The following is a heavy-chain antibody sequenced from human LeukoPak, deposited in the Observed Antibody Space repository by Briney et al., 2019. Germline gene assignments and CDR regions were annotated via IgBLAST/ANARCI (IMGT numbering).Heavy chain of an antibody. Sequence: GGSLRLSCAASGFAFNSYAMSWVRQAPGKGLEWVSGISCNGGGIYYADSVKGRFTISRDNSKNTVSLQMNSLRAEDTAVYYCVGSPAMVDYWGQGTLVTVSS. CDR2: ISCNGGGI. V-gene: IGHV3-23*01. CDR3: VGSPAMVDY. J-gene: IGHJ4*02. D-gene: IGHD5-18*01. CDR1: GFAFNSYA.